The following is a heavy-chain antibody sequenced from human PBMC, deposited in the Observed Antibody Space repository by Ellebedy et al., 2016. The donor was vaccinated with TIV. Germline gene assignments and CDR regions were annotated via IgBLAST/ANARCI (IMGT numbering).Heavy chain of an antibody. CDR2: INPSGGST. Sequence: AASVKVSCKASGYTFTSHYIHWMRQAPGQGLEWMGVINPSGGSTGYAQKFQGRITMTRDTSTTTVYMELSSLRSEDTAVYYCARDSRQWLEEYSFDYWGRGTLVTVSS. V-gene: IGHV1-46*01. D-gene: IGHD6-19*01. CDR3: ARDSRQWLEEYSFDY. J-gene: IGHJ4*02. CDR1: GYTFTSHY.